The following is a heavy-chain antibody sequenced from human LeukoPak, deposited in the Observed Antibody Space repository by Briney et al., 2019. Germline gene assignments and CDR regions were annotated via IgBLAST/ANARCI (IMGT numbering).Heavy chain of an antibody. D-gene: IGHD6-19*01. J-gene: IGHJ5*02. CDR1: GYTFTGYY. Sequence: ASVKDSCKASGYTFTGYYMHWVRQAPGQGLEWMGWINPNSGGTNYAQKFQGRVTMTRDTSISTAYMELSRLRSDDTAVYYCARNIAVAGSRSNWFDPWGQGTLVTVSS. V-gene: IGHV1-2*02. CDR2: INPNSGGT. CDR3: ARNIAVAGSRSNWFDP.